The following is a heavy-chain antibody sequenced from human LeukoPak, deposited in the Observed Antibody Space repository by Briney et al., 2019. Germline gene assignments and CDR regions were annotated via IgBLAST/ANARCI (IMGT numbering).Heavy chain of an antibody. D-gene: IGHD2-21*01. Sequence: PSETLSLTCTVSGDSISSTSYFWGWIRQPPGKGLEWIGSTYYSGSTYYNPSLKSRVTISVDTSKNQFSLKLSSVTAADTAVYYCARRVRVIRAFDIWGQGTMVTVSS. CDR3: ARRVRVIRAFDI. CDR1: GDSISSTSYF. CDR2: TYYSGST. V-gene: IGHV4-39*01. J-gene: IGHJ3*02.